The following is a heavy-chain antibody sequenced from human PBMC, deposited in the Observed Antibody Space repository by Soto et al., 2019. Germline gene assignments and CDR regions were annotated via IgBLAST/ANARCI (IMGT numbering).Heavy chain of an antibody. CDR2: IYYSGST. CDR1: GGSISSYY. CDR3: ARSFVVVPAAMPGRGDYYYYMDV. J-gene: IGHJ6*03. V-gene: IGHV4-59*08. D-gene: IGHD2-2*01. Sequence: SETLSLTCTVSGGSISSYYWSWIRQPPGKGLEWIGYIYYSGSTNYNPSLKSRVTISVDTSKNQFSLKLSPVTAADTAVYYCARSFVVVPAAMPGRGDYYYYMDVWGKGTTVTVSS.